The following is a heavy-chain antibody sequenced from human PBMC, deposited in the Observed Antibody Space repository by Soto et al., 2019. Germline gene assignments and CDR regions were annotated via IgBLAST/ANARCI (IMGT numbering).Heavy chain of an antibody. J-gene: IGHJ6*02. Sequence: QVQLQQWGAGLLKPSETLSLTCAVYGGSFSGYYWSWIRQPPGKGLEWIGEINHSGSTNYNPSLKSRVTISVDTSKNQFSLKLGSVTAADTAVYYCARGAVRGVIEVHYYYYGMDVWGQGTTVTVSS. CDR3: ARGAVRGVIEVHYYYYGMDV. V-gene: IGHV4-34*01. CDR2: INHSGST. CDR1: GGSFSGYY. D-gene: IGHD3-10*01.